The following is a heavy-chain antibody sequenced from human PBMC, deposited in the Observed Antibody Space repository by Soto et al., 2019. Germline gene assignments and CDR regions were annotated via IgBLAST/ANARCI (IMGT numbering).Heavy chain of an antibody. J-gene: IGHJ6*02. Sequence: QVQLVQSGAEVKKPGASVKVSCKASGYTFTSYGISWVRQAPGQGLEWMGWISAYNGNTNCAQKLQGRVTMTTDTSTSTAYMELRSLRSDDTAVYYCARDIPDYDYVWPRGMDVWGQGTTVTVSS. V-gene: IGHV1-18*01. CDR3: ARDIPDYDYVWPRGMDV. CDR1: GYTFTSYG. CDR2: ISAYNGNT. D-gene: IGHD3-16*01.